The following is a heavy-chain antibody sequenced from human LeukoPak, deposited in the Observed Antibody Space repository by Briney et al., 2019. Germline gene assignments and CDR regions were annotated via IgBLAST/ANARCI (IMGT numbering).Heavy chain of an antibody. CDR3: ARFKMATIKRYYYGMDV. CDR2: INHSGST. V-gene: IGHV4-34*01. Sequence: TETLSLTCAVYGGSFSGYYWSWIRQSPGKGLEWIGEINHSGSTNYNPSLKSRVTISVDTSKNQFSLKLSSVTAADTAVYYCARFKMATIKRYYYGMDVWGQGTTVTVSS. J-gene: IGHJ6*02. CDR1: GGSFSGYY. D-gene: IGHD5-24*01.